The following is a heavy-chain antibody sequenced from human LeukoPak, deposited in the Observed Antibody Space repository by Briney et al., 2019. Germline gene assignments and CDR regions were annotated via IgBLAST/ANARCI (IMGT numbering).Heavy chain of an antibody. CDR1: GGSIGSYY. CDR2: IYYSGST. CDR3: ARELSGWGWFDP. V-gene: IGHV4-59*01. J-gene: IGHJ5*02. D-gene: IGHD6-19*01. Sequence: SETLSLTCTVSGGSIGSYYWSWIRQPPGKWLEWIGYIYYSGSTNYNPSLKSRVTISVDTSKNQFSLKLSSVTAADTAVYYCARELSGWGWFDPWGQGTLVTVSS.